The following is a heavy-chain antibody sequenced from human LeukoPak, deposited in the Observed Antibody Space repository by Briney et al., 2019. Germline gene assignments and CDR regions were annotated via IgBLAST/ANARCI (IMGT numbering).Heavy chain of an antibody. Sequence: GGSLRLSCAASGFTFSNAWMSWVRQAPGKGLEWVGRIKSKTDGGTTDYAAPVKGRFTISRDDSKNTLYLQMNSLKTEDTAVYYCTTAIPLXXVXXXXXXXXXXXYWGXXTLVTVX. D-gene: IGHD2-21*01. CDR3: TTAIPLXXVXXXXXXXXXXXY. CDR1: GFTFSNAW. J-gene: IGHJ4*01. CDR2: IKSKTDGGTT. V-gene: IGHV3-15*01.